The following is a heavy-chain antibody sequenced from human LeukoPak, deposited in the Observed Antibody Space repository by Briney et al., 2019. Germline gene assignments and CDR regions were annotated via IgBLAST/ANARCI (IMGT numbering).Heavy chain of an antibody. J-gene: IGHJ6*03. Sequence: GGSLRLSCAASGFTFSSYAMSWVRQAPGKGLEWVSAISGSGGSTYYADSVKGRFTISRDNSKNTLYLQMNSLRAEDTAVYYCAKDGYYYDSSGYYYRYYYYYMDVWGKGTTVTVSS. V-gene: IGHV3-23*01. CDR1: GFTFSSYA. CDR2: ISGSGGST. D-gene: IGHD3-22*01. CDR3: AKDGYYYDSSGYYYRYYYYYMDV.